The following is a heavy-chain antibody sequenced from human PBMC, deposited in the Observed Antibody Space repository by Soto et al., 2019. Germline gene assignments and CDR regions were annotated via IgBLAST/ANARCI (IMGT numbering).Heavy chain of an antibody. CDR3: AKAGAPYYDFWSGYFDY. V-gene: IGHV3-23*01. CDR2: ISGSGGST. J-gene: IGHJ4*02. Sequence: GGSLRLSCAASGFTFSSYGMHWVRQAPGKGLEWVAVISGSGGSTYYADSVKGRFTISRDNSKNTLYLQMNSLRAEDTAVYYCAKAGAPYYDFWSGYFDYWGQGTLVTVSS. CDR1: GFTFSSYG. D-gene: IGHD3-3*01.